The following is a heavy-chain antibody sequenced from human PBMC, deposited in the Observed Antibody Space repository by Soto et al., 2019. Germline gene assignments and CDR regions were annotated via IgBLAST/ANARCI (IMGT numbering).Heavy chain of an antibody. CDR2: IRSRAYRGTT. D-gene: IGHD2-2*01. J-gene: IGHJ6*02. V-gene: IGHV3-49*04. CDR1: GFVFSSYD. Sequence: GGSLRLSCAVSGFVFSSYDMHWVRQAPGKGLEWVGFIRSRAYRGTTEYAASVQGRFSISRNDSKSIAHLEMNSLKIEDTAVYYCARGLYCSRTTCHRGVGMDVWGQGTTVTVSS. CDR3: ARGLYCSRTTCHRGVGMDV.